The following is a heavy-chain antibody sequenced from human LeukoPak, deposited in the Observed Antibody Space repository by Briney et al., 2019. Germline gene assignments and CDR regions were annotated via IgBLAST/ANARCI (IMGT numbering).Heavy chain of an antibody. D-gene: IGHD3-9*01. Sequence: GGSLRLSCAASGFTFSSYRMNWVRQAPGKGLEWVSSISSSSSYIYYADSVKGRFTISRDNAKNSLYLQMNSLRAEDTAVYYCARDGRGDILTGYYWGGVFDYWGQGTLVTVSS. CDR3: ARDGRGDILTGYYWGGVFDY. V-gene: IGHV3-21*01. J-gene: IGHJ4*02. CDR2: ISSSSSYI. CDR1: GFTFSSYR.